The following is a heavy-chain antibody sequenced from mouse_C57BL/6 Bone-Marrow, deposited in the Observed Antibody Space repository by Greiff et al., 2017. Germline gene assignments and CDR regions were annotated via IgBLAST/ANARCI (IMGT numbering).Heavy chain of an antibody. V-gene: IGHV1-52*01. J-gene: IGHJ1*03. CDR2: IDPSDSET. D-gene: IGHD1-1*01. CDR1: GYTFTSYW. Sequence: VQLQQPGAELVRPGSSVKLSCKASGYTFTSYWMHWVKQRPIQGLEWIGNIDPSDSETHYNQKFKDKATLTVDKSSSTAYMQLKSLTSEDSAVYYCAREGVYYGSSYWYFDVWGTGTTVTVSS. CDR3: AREGVYYGSSYWYFDV.